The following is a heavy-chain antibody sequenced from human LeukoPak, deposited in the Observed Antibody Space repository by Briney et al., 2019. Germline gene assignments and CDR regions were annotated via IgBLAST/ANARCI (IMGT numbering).Heavy chain of an antibody. CDR1: GGSFSGYY. J-gene: IGHJ3*02. CDR2: INHSGST. V-gene: IGHV4-34*01. CDR3: ARGPYHYDILTGGELNAFDI. D-gene: IGHD3-9*01. Sequence: KPSETLSLTCAVYGGSFSGYYWSWIRQPPGKGLEWIGEINHSGSTNYNPSLKSRVTISVDTSKNQFSLKLSSVTAADTAVYYCARGPYHYDILTGGELNAFDIWGQGTMVTVSS.